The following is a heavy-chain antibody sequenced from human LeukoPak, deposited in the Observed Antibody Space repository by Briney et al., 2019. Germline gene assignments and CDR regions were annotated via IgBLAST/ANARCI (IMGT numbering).Heavy chain of an antibody. V-gene: IGHV4-39*01. D-gene: IGHD1-26*01. CDR1: GGSISSSSYY. CDR3: ARTQQLIVGAAIDY. J-gene: IGHJ4*02. CDR2: IYYSGST. Sequence: SETLSLTCTVSGGSISSSSYYWGWIRQPPGKGLEWIGSIYYSGSTYYNPSLKSRVTISVDTSKNQFSLKLSSVTAADTAVYYCARTQQLIVGAAIDYWGQGTLVTVSS.